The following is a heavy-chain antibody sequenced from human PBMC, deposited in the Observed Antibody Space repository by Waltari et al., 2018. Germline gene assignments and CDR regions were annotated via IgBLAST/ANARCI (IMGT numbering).Heavy chain of an antibody. D-gene: IGHD3-22*01. CDR1: GGSISSYY. Sequence: QVQLQESGPGLVKPSETLSLTCTVSGGSISSYYWRWIRQPPGKGLEWIGYIYYSGSTNYNPSLKSRVTISVDTSKNQFSLKLSSVTAADTAVYYCARDGHYYDSSGYYLNAFDIWGQGTMVTVSS. CDR3: ARDGHYYDSSGYYLNAFDI. CDR2: IYYSGST. J-gene: IGHJ3*02. V-gene: IGHV4-59*01.